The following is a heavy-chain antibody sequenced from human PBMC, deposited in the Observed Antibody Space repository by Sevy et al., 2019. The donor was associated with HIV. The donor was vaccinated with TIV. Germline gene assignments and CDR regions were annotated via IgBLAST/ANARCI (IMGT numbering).Heavy chain of an antibody. CDR3: ATDSFKRLYPSHFDY. Sequence: GGSLRLSCAASGFTFNNANLTWVRQAPGKGLEWVGRIRSKTDGGSADYSAPVEGRFIISRDDSRHTAFLQMSSLKIEDTAVYYCATDSFKRLYPSHFDYWGQGTLVTVSS. V-gene: IGHV3-15*01. CDR1: GFTFNNAN. CDR2: IRSKTDGGSA. D-gene: IGHD2-21*02. J-gene: IGHJ4*02.